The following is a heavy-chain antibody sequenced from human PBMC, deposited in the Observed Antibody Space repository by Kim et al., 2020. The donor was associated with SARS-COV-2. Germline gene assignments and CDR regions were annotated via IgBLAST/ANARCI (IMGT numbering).Heavy chain of an antibody. CDR3: ATGREKWEHRYYFDY. V-gene: IGHV1-24*01. J-gene: IGHJ4*02. CDR1: GYTLTELS. D-gene: IGHD1-26*01. CDR2: FDPEDGET. Sequence: ASVKVSCKVSGYTLTELSMHWVRQAPGKGLEWMGGFDPEDGETIYAQKFQGRVTMTEDTSTDTAYMELSSLRAEDTAVYYCATGREKWEHRYYFDYWGQGTLVTVSS.